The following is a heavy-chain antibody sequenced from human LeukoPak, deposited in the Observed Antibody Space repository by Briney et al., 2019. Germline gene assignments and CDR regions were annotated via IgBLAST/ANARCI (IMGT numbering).Heavy chain of an antibody. CDR1: GFTFSSYA. CDR2: ISGSGGST. J-gene: IGHJ4*02. D-gene: IGHD2-15*01. V-gene: IGHV3-23*01. Sequence: GGSLRLSCAASGFTFSSYAMSWVRQAPGKGLEWVSAISGSGGSTYYADSVKGRFTISRDNSKNTLYLQMNSLRAEDTAVYYCAKDQDIVVVVAANLFDCWGQGTLVTVSS. CDR3: AKDQDIVVVVAANLFDC.